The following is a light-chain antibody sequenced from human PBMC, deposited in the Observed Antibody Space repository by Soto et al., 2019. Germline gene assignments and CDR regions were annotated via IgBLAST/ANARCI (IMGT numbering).Light chain of an antibody. CDR1: QSVSTLY. Sequence: EIVLTQSPGTLSLSPGESATLSCRASQSVSTLYLAWYQQKPGQAPRLLIYGTSNRAGGIPDRFSGSGSGTDFTLTINRLQPEDFAVYFCQQYAVSPYTFAQGTKLEI. V-gene: IGKV3-20*01. J-gene: IGKJ2*01. CDR3: QQYAVSPYT. CDR2: GTS.